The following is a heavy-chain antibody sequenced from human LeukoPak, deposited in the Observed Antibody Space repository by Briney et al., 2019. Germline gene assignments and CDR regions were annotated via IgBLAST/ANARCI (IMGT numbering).Heavy chain of an antibody. CDR1: GFTFSSYA. CDR3: AREVYSGYHFDY. D-gene: IGHD5-12*01. J-gene: IGHJ4*02. Sequence: GSLRLSCAASGFTFSSYAMHWVRQAPGKGLEWVAVISYDGSNKYYADSAKGRFTISRDNSKNTLYLQMNSLRAEDTAVYYCAREVYSGYHFDYWGQGTLVTVSS. CDR2: ISYDGSNK. V-gene: IGHV3-30*04.